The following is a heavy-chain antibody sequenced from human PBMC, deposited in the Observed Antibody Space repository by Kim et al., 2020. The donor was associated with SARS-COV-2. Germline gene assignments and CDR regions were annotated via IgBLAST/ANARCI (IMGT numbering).Heavy chain of an antibody. CDR1: GGSISSYY. CDR2: IYYSGST. CDR3: ARVAQWLGEYYYYGMDV. J-gene: IGHJ6*02. V-gene: IGHV4-59*01. D-gene: IGHD6-19*01. Sequence: SETLSLTCTVSGGSISSYYWSWIRQPPGKGLEWIGYIYYSGSTNYNPSLKSRVTISVDTSKNQFSLKLSSVTAADTAVYYCARVAQWLGEYYYYGMDVWGQGTTVTVSS.